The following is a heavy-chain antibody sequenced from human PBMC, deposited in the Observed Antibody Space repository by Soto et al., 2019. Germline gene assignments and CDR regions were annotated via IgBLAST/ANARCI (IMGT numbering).Heavy chain of an antibody. CDR2: IYWDDDK. V-gene: IGHV2-5*02. D-gene: IGHD3-22*01. CDR1: GFSLSTSGVG. Sequence: QITLKESGPTLVKPTQTLTLTCTFSGFSLSTSGVGVGWIRQPPGKALEWLALIYWDDDKRYSPSLKSRLTITKDTSKNQVVLTMTNMDPVDTATYYCAHSLMTSYLYYYDSSGYGHFQHWGQGTLVTVSS. CDR3: AHSLMTSYLYYYDSSGYGHFQH. J-gene: IGHJ1*01.